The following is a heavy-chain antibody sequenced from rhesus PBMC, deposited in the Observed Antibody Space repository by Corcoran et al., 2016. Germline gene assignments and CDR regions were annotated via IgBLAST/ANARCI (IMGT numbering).Heavy chain of an antibody. CDR1: GYSISSGYG. Sequence: QGQLQESGPGLVKPSETLSLTCSVSGYSISSGYGWSWIRQPPGKGLEWIGYIGGSDGATNNNPSLKSRVTISKDTSKNQFSLKLTSVVAADTAVYYCVRHPEHANFEYRFPVWGAGVLVTVSS. D-gene: IGHD4-17*01. CDR2: IGGSDGAT. V-gene: IGHV4-127*01. CDR3: VRHPEHANFEYRFPV. J-gene: IGHJ5-1*01.